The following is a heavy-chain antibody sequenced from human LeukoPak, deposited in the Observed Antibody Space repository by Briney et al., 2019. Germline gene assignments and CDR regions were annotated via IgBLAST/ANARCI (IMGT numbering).Heavy chain of an antibody. V-gene: IGHV3-7*01. D-gene: IGHD2-21*02. CDR3: ARDPGCDCCSCLDY. J-gene: IGHJ4*02. CDR2: IKEDGSEK. Sequence: GGSLRLSCAPSGFTFSSYWMSWVRQVPGKGLEWVANIKEDGSEKYYVDSVKGRFTISRDNAENSLYLQMNSLRVEDTAVYYCARDPGCDCCSCLDYWGQGTLVTVSS. CDR1: GFTFSSYW.